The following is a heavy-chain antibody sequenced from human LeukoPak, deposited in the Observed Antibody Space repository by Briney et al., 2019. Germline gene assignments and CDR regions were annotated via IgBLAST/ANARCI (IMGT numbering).Heavy chain of an antibody. CDR2: IYYSGST. V-gene: IGHV4-59*01. CDR1: SGSIRTSY. Sequence: SETLSLTCTVSSGSIRTSYCSWIRQPPGKGLGWIGYIYYSGSTNYNPSLKSRVTISVDTSRNQFSLKLSSVTAADTAVYYCARAPNPDFFDDWGQGTLVTVSS. J-gene: IGHJ4*02. D-gene: IGHD2-8*01. CDR3: ARAPNPDFFDD.